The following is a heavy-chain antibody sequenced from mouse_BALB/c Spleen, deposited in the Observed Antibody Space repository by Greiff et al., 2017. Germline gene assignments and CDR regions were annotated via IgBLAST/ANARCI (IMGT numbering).Heavy chain of an antibody. CDR2: ISSGGST. CDR1: GFTFSSYA. Sequence: DVKLVESGGGLVKPGGSLKLSCAASGFTFSSYAMSWVRQTPEKRLEWVASISSGGSTYYPDSVKGRFTISRDNARNILYLQMCSLRSEDTAMYYCARNYDYDSWFAYWGQGTLVTVSA. V-gene: IGHV5-6-5*01. CDR3: ARNYDYDSWFAY. J-gene: IGHJ3*01. D-gene: IGHD2-4*01.